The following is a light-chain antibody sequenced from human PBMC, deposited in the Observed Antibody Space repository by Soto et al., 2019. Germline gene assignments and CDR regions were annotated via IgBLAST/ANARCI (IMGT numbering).Light chain of an antibody. CDR2: AAS. V-gene: IGKV1-39*01. CDR1: QTIIFY. CDR3: QQSYTTPVYT. Sequence: IQMTQSPSSLSASVGDRVTITCRASQTIIFYLNWYQQKPGQAPRLLIYAASNLQSGVPSRFSGSGSGTEFTLTISSLQPEDFATYFCQQSYTTPVYTFGQGTRLEIK. J-gene: IGKJ5*01.